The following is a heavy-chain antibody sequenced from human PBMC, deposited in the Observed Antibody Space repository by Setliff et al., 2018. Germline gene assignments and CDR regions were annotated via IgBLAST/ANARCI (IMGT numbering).Heavy chain of an antibody. CDR1: EFIFRSYI. D-gene: IGHD5-18*01. Sequence: ETLSLSCAASEFIFRSYIVSWVRQPPGKGLEWVSSISSSSSYIYYADSVKGRFTISRDNAKNSLYLQMNSLRAEDTAVYYCARGRGVDTAMVYFDYWGQGTLVTVSS. CDR2: ISSSSSYI. V-gene: IGHV3-21*01. CDR3: ARGRGVDTAMVYFDY. J-gene: IGHJ4*02.